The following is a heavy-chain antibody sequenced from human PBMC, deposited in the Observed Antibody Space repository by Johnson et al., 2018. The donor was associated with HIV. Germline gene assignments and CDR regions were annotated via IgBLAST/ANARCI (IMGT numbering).Heavy chain of an antibody. J-gene: IGHJ3*02. D-gene: IGHD2-21*01. CDR3: AKGGDYGEDDAFDI. CDR1: GFTFDDYG. V-gene: IGHV3-9*01. Sequence: VQLVESGGGLVQPGRSLRLSCAASGFTFDDYGMHWVRQVPGKGLEWVSGISWNSGSIGAADSVKGRFTISRDRAKNSLYLQMNSLRAEDTALYYCAKGGDYGEDDAFDIWGPGTMVTVSS. CDR2: ISWNSGSI.